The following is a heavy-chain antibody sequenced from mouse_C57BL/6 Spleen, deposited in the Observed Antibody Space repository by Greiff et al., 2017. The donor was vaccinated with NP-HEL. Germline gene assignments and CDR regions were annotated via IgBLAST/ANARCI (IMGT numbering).Heavy chain of an antibody. Sequence: EVQLQQSGPELVKPGASVKISCKASGYTFTDYYMNWVKQSHGKSLEWIGDINPNNGGTSYNQKFKGKATLTVDKSSRTAYMELRSLTSEDSAVYYCARSYGYGGAWFAYWGQGTLVTVSA. CDR3: ARSYGYGGAWFAY. J-gene: IGHJ3*01. V-gene: IGHV1-26*01. CDR2: INPNNGGT. CDR1: GYTFTDYY. D-gene: IGHD2-2*01.